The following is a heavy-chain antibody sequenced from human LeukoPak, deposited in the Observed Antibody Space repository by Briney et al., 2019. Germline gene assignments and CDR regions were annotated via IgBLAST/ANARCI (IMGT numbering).Heavy chain of an antibody. CDR1: GYTFTNYD. V-gene: IGHV1-8*03. D-gene: IGHD3-10*01. CDR3: AFMVRETLADNWFDP. Sequence: GASVKASCKASGYTFTNYDINWVRQVTGQGLEWMGWMNPNNDNIGYAQKFQGRVTITRNTSISTAYMELSSLRSEDTAVYYCAFMVRETLADNWFDPWGQGTLVTVSS. CDR2: MNPNNDNI. J-gene: IGHJ5*02.